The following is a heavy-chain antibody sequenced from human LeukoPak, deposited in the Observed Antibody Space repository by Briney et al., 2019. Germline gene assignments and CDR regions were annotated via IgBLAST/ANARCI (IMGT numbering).Heavy chain of an antibody. Sequence: ASVKVSCKASGYTFTTYGISWVRQAPGQGLEWMGWISTYIGNTKYAQRIQDRVTMTIDRSTTTAYMELGSLRSDDTAVYFCARTRGVLGGGKVDYFDFWGQGSLVSVSS. V-gene: IGHV1-18*01. D-gene: IGHD3-10*01. J-gene: IGHJ4*02. CDR3: ARTRGVLGGGKVDYFDF. CDR2: ISTYIGNT. CDR1: GYTFTTYG.